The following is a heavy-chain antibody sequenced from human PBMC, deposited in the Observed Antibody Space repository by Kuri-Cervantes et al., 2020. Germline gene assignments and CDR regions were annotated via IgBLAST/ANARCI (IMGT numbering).Heavy chain of an antibody. V-gene: IGHV3-30*03. CDR2: ISYGGSNK. CDR1: GFTFSSYG. Sequence: GGSLRLSCAASGFTFSSYGMHWVRQAPGKGLEWVAVISYGGSNKYYAAYVKGRFTISRDNSKNTLYMQMNNLWAEDTAVYYCTSDNHGFDPWGQGTMVTVSS. CDR3: TSDNHGFDP. J-gene: IGHJ5*02. D-gene: IGHD1-14*01.